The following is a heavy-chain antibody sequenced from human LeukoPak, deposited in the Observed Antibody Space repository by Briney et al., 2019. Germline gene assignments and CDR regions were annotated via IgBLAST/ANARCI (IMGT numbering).Heavy chain of an antibody. V-gene: IGHV2-5*02. Sequence: SGPTLVKPTQTLTLTCTFSGFSLSTSGVGVGWIRQPPGKALEWLALIYWDDDKRYSPSLKSRLTITKDTSKNQVVLTMTNMDPVDTATYYCAHVSKGYSSGYYYDFDYWGQGTLVTVSS. CDR3: AHVSKGYSSGYYYDFDY. J-gene: IGHJ4*02. D-gene: IGHD3-22*01. CDR1: GFSLSTSGVG. CDR2: IYWDDDK.